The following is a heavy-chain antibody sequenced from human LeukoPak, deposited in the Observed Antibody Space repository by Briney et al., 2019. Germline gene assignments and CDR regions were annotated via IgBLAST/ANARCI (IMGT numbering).Heavy chain of an antibody. D-gene: IGHD3-10*02. Sequence: GGSLRLSCAASGFTFSSYEMNWVRQAPGKGQEWVSYTSSSGSIIYYADSVKGRFTISRDNAKNSLYLQMNSLRAEDTAVYYCAELGITMIGGVWGKGTTVTISS. J-gene: IGHJ6*04. CDR3: AELGITMIGGV. CDR1: GFTFSSYE. V-gene: IGHV3-48*03. CDR2: TSSSGSII.